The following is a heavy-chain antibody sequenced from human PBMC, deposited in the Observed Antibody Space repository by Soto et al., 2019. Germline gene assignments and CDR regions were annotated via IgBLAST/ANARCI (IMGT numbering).Heavy chain of an antibody. CDR3: ARVGAEYNWFDP. V-gene: IGHV1-69*13. J-gene: IGHJ5*02. Sequence: SVKVSCKASGGTFSSYAISWVRQAPGQGLEWMGGIIPIFGTANYAQKFQGRVTITADESTSTAYMELSSLRSEDTAVYYCARVGAEYNWFDPWGQGTLVTVSS. CDR2: IIPIFGTA. CDR1: GGTFSSYA.